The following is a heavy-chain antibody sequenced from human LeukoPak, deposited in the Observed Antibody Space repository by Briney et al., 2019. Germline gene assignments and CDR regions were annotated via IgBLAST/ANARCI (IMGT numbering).Heavy chain of an antibody. J-gene: IGHJ5*02. Sequence: SETLSLTCAVYGPSFSGYYWSWVRQPPGKGLEWLGEINHSGSTNYNPSLKSRVTISVDTSKNQFSLQLSSVTAADTAVYYCARGRGYYYGSGRSTNWFDPWGQGTLVTGSS. CDR3: ARGRGYYYGSGRSTNWFDP. V-gene: IGHV4-34*01. CDR2: INHSGST. CDR1: GPSFSGYY. D-gene: IGHD3-10*01.